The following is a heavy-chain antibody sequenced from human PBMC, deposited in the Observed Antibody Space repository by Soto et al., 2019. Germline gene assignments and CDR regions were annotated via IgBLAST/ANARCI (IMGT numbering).Heavy chain of an antibody. V-gene: IGHV4-34*01. J-gene: IGHJ1*01. D-gene: IGHD6-13*01. Sequence: SETLSLTYAVYGGYFSGYHCSWIRQPPGKGLEWIGEINHSGSTNYNASLNSRVTMSVDTSKNQFSLKLTSVTAADTAVYYCARRSGTSSWYFWGQGTLVTVSS. CDR2: INHSGST. CDR1: GGYFSGYH. CDR3: ARRSGTSSWYF.